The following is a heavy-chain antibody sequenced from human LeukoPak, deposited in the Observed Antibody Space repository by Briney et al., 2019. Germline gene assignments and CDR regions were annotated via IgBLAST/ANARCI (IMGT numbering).Heavy chain of an antibody. Sequence: SETLSLTCTVSGGSISTYYWSWIRQPPGKGLEWIGYIYYSGSTNYNPSLKSRVTMSVDTSKNQFSLKLSSVSAADTAVYYCAREFDYWGQGTLVTVSS. J-gene: IGHJ4*02. CDR3: AREFDY. V-gene: IGHV4-59*01. CDR1: GGSISTYY. CDR2: IYYSGST.